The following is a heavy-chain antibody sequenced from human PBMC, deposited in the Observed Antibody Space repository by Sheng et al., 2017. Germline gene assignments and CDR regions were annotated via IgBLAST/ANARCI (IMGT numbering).Heavy chain of an antibody. CDR2: XSYDGVNN. CDR1: GFTFSNSA. CDR3: ARWPTGAYY. Sequence: VQLVESGGGVVQPGRSLRLSCAASGFTFSNSAMHWVRQAPGKGLEWVAVXSYDGVNNYYARLREGPKFTISRDNSKNTLYLQMNSLRAEDTAVYYCARWPTGAYY. J-gene: IGHJ6*01. V-gene: IGHV3-30-3*01.